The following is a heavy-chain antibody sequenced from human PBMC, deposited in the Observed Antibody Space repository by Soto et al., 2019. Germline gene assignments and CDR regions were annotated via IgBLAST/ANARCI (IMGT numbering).Heavy chain of an antibody. CDR1: GGTFSSYA. Sequence: ASVKVSCKASGGTFSSYAISWVRQAPGQGLEWMGGIIPIFGTANYAQKFQGRVTITADESTSTAYMELSSLRAEDTAVYYCARGAGEAARPLDYCYYMDVWGKGTTVTVSS. V-gene: IGHV1-69*13. CDR2: IIPIFGTA. D-gene: IGHD6-6*01. J-gene: IGHJ6*03. CDR3: ARGAGEAARPLDYCYYMDV.